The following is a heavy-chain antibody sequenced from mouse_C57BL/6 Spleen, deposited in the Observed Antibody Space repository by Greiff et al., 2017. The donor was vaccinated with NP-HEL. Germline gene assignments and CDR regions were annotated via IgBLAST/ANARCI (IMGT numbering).Heavy chain of an antibody. D-gene: IGHD2-3*01. V-gene: IGHV1-64*01. Sequence: QVQLQQPGAELVKPGASVKLSCKASGYTFTSYWMHWVKQRPGQGLEWIGMIHPNSGSTNYNEKFKSKATLTVDKSSSTAYMQLSSLTSEDSAVYYCARPNDGYYGWYFDVWGTGTTVTVSS. CDR2: IHPNSGST. J-gene: IGHJ1*03. CDR1: GYTFTSYW. CDR3: ARPNDGYYGWYFDV.